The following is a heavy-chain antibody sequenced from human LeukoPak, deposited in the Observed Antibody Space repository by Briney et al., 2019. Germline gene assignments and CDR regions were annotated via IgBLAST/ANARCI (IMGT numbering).Heavy chain of an antibody. D-gene: IGHD6-13*01. CDR3: AREGAAAFP. Sequence: SETLPLTCTVSGGSISSGSYYWSWIRQPAGKGLEWIGRIYTSGSTNYNPSLKSRVTISVDTSKNQFSLKLSSVTAADTAVYYCAREGAAAFPWGQGTLVTVSS. CDR2: IYTSGST. CDR1: GGSISSGSYY. V-gene: IGHV4-61*02. J-gene: IGHJ5*02.